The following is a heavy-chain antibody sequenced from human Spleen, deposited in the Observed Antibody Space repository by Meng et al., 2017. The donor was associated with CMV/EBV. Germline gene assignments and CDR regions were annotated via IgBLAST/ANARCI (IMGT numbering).Heavy chain of an antibody. Sequence: YTFSIYGVTWVRQAPGQGLEWMGWISARNGNTKYAQKFQGRVTLTTDTSASTSYLEVGSLRSDDTAVYYCARDFRRNFFGSGTFRLDSWGQGTLVTVSS. CDR1: YTFSIYG. CDR3: ARDFRRNFFGSGTFRLDS. V-gene: IGHV1-18*01. D-gene: IGHD3-10*01. CDR2: ISARNGNT. J-gene: IGHJ4*02.